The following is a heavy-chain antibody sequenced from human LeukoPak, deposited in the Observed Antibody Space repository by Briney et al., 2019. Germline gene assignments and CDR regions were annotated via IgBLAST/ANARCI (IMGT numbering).Heavy chain of an antibody. Sequence: ASVKVSCKASGFTFTSFGFSWVRQAPGQGLEWMGWISACNGSTNYAQNLQGRVTMTTDTSTSTAYMELRSLRSDDTAVYYCARGAYSSGWYLWYFDLWGRGTLVTVSS. CDR1: GFTFTSFG. CDR2: ISACNGST. CDR3: ARGAYSSGWYLWYFDL. D-gene: IGHD6-19*01. V-gene: IGHV1-18*01. J-gene: IGHJ2*01.